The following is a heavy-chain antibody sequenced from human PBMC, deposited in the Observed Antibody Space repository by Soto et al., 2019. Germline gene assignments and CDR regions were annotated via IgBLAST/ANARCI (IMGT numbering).Heavy chain of an antibody. CDR3: ARDRVYYYGSGSYADAFDI. CDR2: ISSSSSTI. D-gene: IGHD3-10*01. CDR1: GFTFSSYS. V-gene: IGHV3-48*01. J-gene: IGHJ3*02. Sequence: EVQLVESGGGLVQPGGSLRLSCAASGFTFSSYSMNWVRQAPGKGLERVSYISSSSSTIYYADSVKGRFTISRDNAKNSLYLQMNSLRAEDTAVYYCARDRVYYYGSGSYADAFDIWGQGTMVPVSS.